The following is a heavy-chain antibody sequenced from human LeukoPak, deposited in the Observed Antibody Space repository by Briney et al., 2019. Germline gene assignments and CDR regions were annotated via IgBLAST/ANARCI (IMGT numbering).Heavy chain of an antibody. D-gene: IGHD3-10*01. CDR3: ARQGSGSYLFDY. J-gene: IGHJ4*02. V-gene: IGHV3-7*01. Sequence: GGSLRLSCVASGFPLSSYWMSWVRQAPGKGLEWVANIKQDGSEKYYVDSVKGRFTISRDNAKNSLYPQMNSLRAEDTAVYYCARQGSGSYLFDYWGQGTLVTVSS. CDR1: GFPLSSYW. CDR2: IKQDGSEK.